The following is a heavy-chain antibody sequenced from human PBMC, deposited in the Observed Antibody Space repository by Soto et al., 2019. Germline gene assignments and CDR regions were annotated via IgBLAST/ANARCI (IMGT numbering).Heavy chain of an antibody. CDR2: INAGNGNT. V-gene: IGHV1-3*01. J-gene: IGHJ4*02. CDR3: ARGMYTIDY. D-gene: IGHD1-1*01. Sequence: ARPVKGQRREWVGWINAGNGNTKYSQKFQGRVTITRDTSASTAYMELSSLRSEDTAVYYCARGMYTIDYWGQGTLVTVSS.